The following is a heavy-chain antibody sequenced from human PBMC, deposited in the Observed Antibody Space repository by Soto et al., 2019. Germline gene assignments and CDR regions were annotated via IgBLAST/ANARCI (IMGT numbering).Heavy chain of an antibody. CDR3: ARGTYGSGSYDISGYYYGMDV. CDR1: AYTFTSYY. J-gene: IGHJ6*02. Sequence: ASVKVSCKASAYTFTSYYMHWVRQAPGQGLEWMGIINPSGGSTSYAQKFQGRVTMTRDTSTSTVYMELSSLRSEDTAVYYCARGTYGSGSYDISGYYYGMDVWGQGTTVTVSS. D-gene: IGHD3-10*01. CDR2: INPSGGST. V-gene: IGHV1-46*01.